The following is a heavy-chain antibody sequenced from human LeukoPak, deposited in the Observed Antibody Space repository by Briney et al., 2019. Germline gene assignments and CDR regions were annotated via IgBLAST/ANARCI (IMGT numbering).Heavy chain of an antibody. D-gene: IGHD3-22*01. CDR3: ARDGHRRYHYDSSGREDAFDI. J-gene: IGHJ3*02. CDR2: INPNSGGT. Sequence: GASVKVSCKASGYMFTGYYMHWVRQAPGQGLEWMGWINPNSGGTNYAQKFQGRVTMTRDTSISTAYMELSRLRSDDTAVYYCARDGHRRYHYDSSGREDAFDIWGQGTMVTVSS. CDR1: GYMFTGYY. V-gene: IGHV1-2*02.